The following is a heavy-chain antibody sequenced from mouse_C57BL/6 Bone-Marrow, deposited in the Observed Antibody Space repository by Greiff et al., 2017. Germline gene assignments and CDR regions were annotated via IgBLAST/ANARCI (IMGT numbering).Heavy chain of an antibody. J-gene: IGHJ4*01. V-gene: IGHV1-69*01. CDR3: ALSTVVDYYAMDY. D-gene: IGHD1-1*01. CDR1: GYTFTSYW. CDR2: IDPSDSYT. Sequence: QVQLQQPGAELVMPGASVKLSCKASGYTFTSYWMHWVKQRPGQGLEWIGEIDPSDSYTNYNQKFKGKSTLTVDKSSSTAYMQLSSLTSEDSAVYYCALSTVVDYYAMDYWGQGTSVTVSS.